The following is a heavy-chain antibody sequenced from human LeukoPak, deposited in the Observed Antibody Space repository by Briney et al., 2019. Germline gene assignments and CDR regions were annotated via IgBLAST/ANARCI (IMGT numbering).Heavy chain of an antibody. V-gene: IGHV1-8*01. Sequence: ASVKVSCKASGYTFTSYDINWVRQATGQGLEWMGWMNPNSGNTGYAQKFQGRVTMTRNTSISTAYMELSSLRAEDTAVYYCAKDAYDYGDYGYFDYWGQGTLVTVSS. D-gene: IGHD4-17*01. J-gene: IGHJ4*02. CDR1: GYTFTSYD. CDR3: AKDAYDYGDYGYFDY. CDR2: MNPNSGNT.